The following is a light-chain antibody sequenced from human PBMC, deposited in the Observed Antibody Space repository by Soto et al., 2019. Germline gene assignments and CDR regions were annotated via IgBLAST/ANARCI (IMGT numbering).Light chain of an antibody. CDR3: ATWDDSLNGVV. Sequence: QSVLTQPPSVSEAPRQRVTISCSGSNSNIGNNVVSWFQHLPGKAPKLLIYYDDLLPSGVSDRFSGYKSGTSASLAISGLQSEDEADYYCATWDDSLNGVVFGGGTKLTVL. CDR2: YDD. V-gene: IGLV1-36*01. J-gene: IGLJ3*02. CDR1: NSNIGNNV.